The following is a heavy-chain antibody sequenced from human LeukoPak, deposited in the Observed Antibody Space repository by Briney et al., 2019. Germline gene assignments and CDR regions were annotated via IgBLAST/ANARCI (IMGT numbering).Heavy chain of an antibody. CDR3: AILPSMFKDADDH. V-gene: IGHV1-69*02. Sequence: SVKVSCKASGGTLSNHHISWVRQAPGQGLEWMGRIIPFLNLANYAQKFHGRVTITADTSTGTAYMELTTLKSEDTAVYYCAILPSMFKDADDHWGQGTLVTVSS. CDR2: IIPFLNLA. D-gene: IGHD3-3*02. CDR1: GGTLSNHH. J-gene: IGHJ4*02.